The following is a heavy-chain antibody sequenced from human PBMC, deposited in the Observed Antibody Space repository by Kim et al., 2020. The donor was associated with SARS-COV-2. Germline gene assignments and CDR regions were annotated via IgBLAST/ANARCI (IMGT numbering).Heavy chain of an antibody. Sequence: NPSLGSRVTISLDTSKNPFSLRLTSVTAADTAVYYCAKDTGDAYGYNLDYWGQGTHVTVSS. J-gene: IGHJ4*02. CDR3: AKDTGDAYGYNLDY. V-gene: IGHV4-61*03. D-gene: IGHD5-18*01.